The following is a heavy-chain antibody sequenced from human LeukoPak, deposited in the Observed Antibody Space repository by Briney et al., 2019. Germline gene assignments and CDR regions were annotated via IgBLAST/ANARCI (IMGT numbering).Heavy chain of an antibody. D-gene: IGHD5-12*01. CDR2: IIASSGST. CDR3: AKGAYDYVEVAYFDF. Sequence: GGSLRLSCTASGFSFNNYAKTWFRQAPGKGLEWVSIIIASSGSTFYADSVKGRFTISRDNSKSTLYLQMNSLSVEDTAVYYCAKGAYDYVEVAYFDFRGQGALVTVSS. V-gene: IGHV3-23*01. CDR1: GFSFNNYA. J-gene: IGHJ4*02.